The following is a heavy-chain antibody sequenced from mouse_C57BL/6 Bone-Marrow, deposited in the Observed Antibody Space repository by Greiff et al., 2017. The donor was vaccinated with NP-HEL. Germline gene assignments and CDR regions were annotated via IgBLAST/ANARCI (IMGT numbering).Heavy chain of an antibody. CDR2: IDPNSGGT. V-gene: IGHV1-72*01. CDR1: GYTFTSYW. CDR3: ACRQLRLHYYAMDY. J-gene: IGHJ4*01. D-gene: IGHD3-2*02. Sequence: QVQLQQPGAELVKPGASVKLSCKASGYTFTSYWMHWVKQRPGRGLEWIGRIDPNSGGTKYNEKFKSKATLTVDKPSSTAYMQLSSLTSEDSAVYYCACRQLRLHYYAMDYWGQGTSVTVSS.